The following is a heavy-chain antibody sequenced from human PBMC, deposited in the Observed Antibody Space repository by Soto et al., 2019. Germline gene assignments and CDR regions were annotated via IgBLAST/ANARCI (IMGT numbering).Heavy chain of an antibody. V-gene: IGHV1-2*04. D-gene: IGHD1-26*01. CDR3: ARDGRGDEAPMGY. J-gene: IGHJ4*02. CDR1: GYTFTGYY. Sequence: QVQLVQSGAEVKKPGASVKVSCKASGYTFTGYYMHWVRQAPGQGLEWMGWINPNSGGTNYAQKFQGWVTMTRDTSISTAYMARSRLRSDDKAVYYCARDGRGDEAPMGYWGQGTLVTVSS. CDR2: INPNSGGT.